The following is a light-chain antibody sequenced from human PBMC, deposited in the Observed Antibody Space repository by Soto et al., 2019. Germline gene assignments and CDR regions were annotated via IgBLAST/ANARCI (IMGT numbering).Light chain of an antibody. V-gene: IGLV8-61*01. Sequence: QTVVTQEPSFSVSPGGTVTLTCGLSSRSVSTSYYPSWYQQTPGQAPRTLIYSTNTRSSGVPDRFSGSILGNKAALTITGAQADDESDYYCVLYMGSGSVVFGGGTKLTVL. CDR2: STN. CDR3: VLYMGSGSVV. CDR1: SRSVSTSYY. J-gene: IGLJ2*01.